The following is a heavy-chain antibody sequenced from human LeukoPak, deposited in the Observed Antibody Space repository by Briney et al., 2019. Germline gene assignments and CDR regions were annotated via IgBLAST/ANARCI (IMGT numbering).Heavy chain of an antibody. Sequence: ASVKVSCKASGYTFTSYDVNWVRQATGQGLEWMGWMNPNSGNTGYAQKFQGRVTITRNTSISTAYMELSSLRSEDTAVYYCASCRASSGGSCYGLDFWGQGTLVTVCS. CDR1: GYTFTSYD. CDR2: MNPNSGNT. CDR3: ASCRASSGGSCYGLDF. D-gene: IGHD2-15*01. J-gene: IGHJ4*02. V-gene: IGHV1-8*01.